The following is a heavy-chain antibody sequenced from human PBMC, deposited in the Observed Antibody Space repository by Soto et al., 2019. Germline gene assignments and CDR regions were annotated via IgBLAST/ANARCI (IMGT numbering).Heavy chain of an antibody. J-gene: IGHJ5*02. D-gene: IGHD3-3*02. CDR3: ASPKIAFYNWFDP. V-gene: IGHV4-39*01. Sequence: SDTRSRTCTVSGGLSRTSSYDWGCIRQPPWKGLEWMGSIYYSGSTYYNPSLKSRVTISVDTSKNQFSLKLSSVTAADTAVYYCASPKIAFYNWFDPWGQGPLVTVS. CDR2: IYYSGST. CDR1: GGLSRTSSYD.